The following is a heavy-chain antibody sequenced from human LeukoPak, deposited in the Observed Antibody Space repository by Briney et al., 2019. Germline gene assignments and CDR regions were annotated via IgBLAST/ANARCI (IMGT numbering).Heavy chain of an antibody. CDR3: ARDLGRWVQYGWALGYYFDY. V-gene: IGHV1-2*02. CDR1: GYTFTGYY. Sequence: GASVKVSCKASGYTFTGYYMHWVRQAPGQGLEWMGWINPNSGGTNYAQKFQGRVTMTRDTSISTAYMELSRLRSDDTAVYYCARDLGRWVQYGWALGYYFDYWGQGTLVTVSS. D-gene: IGHD6-19*01. J-gene: IGHJ4*02. CDR2: INPNSGGT.